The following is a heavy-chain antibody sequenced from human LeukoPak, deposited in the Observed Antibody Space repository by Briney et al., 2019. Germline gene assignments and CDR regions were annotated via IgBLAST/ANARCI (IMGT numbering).Heavy chain of an antibody. CDR2: IYYGGST. CDR3: ARLGYCSSTSCYNTYFDY. CDR1: GGSISSYY. J-gene: IGHJ4*02. Sequence: SETLSLTCTVSGGSISSYYWSWIRQPPGKGLEWIGYIYYGGSTNYNPSLKSRVTISVDTSKNQFSLKLSSVTAADTAVYYCARLGYCSSTSCYNTYFDYWGQGTLVTVSS. D-gene: IGHD2-2*02. V-gene: IGHV4-59*08.